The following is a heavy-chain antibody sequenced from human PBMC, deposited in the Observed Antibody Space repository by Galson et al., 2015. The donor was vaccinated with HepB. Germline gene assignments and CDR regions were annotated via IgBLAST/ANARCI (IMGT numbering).Heavy chain of an antibody. CDR2: INPSGGST. CDR1: GYTFTSYY. J-gene: IGHJ4*02. V-gene: IGHV1-46*01. D-gene: IGHD1-14*01. CDR3: VRQFLTGAISSFDY. Sequence: SVKVSCKASGYTFTSYYMHWVRQAPGQGLEWMGIINPSGGSTSYAQKLQGRVTMTTDTSTSTAYMELRSLRSDDTAVYYCVRQFLTGAISSFDYWGQGTLVTVSS.